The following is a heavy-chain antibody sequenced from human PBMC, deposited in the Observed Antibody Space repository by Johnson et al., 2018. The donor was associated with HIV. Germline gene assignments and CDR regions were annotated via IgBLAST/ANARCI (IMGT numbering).Heavy chain of an antibody. Sequence: QMQLVESGGGVVQPGGSLRLSCAASGITFSSYGMHWVRQAPGRGLEWVAFIRYDGSNKYYADSVKGRFTISRDNSKNTLDLQMNSLRAEDTAVYYCAKEVPVYSYGYYDAFDIWGQGTMVTVSS. CDR1: GITFSSYG. V-gene: IGHV3-30*02. J-gene: IGHJ3*02. CDR2: IRYDGSNK. D-gene: IGHD5-18*01. CDR3: AKEVPVYSYGYYDAFDI.